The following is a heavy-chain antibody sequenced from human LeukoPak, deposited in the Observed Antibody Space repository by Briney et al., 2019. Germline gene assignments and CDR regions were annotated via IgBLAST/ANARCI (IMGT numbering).Heavy chain of an antibody. CDR2: INPNSGGT. Sequence: ASVKVSCKASLYSPTGHCMRCVRQAPGQGLEWLGWINPNSGGTKYAQNFQGRVTITRDTSIITAYMELSSLISNDTAVYYCERGEPSSGWCWGRPDHWCQGTRVTVSS. CDR1: LYSPTGHC. D-gene: IGHD6-19*01. J-gene: IGHJ4*02. V-gene: IGHV1-2*02. CDR3: ERGEPSSGWCWGRPDH.